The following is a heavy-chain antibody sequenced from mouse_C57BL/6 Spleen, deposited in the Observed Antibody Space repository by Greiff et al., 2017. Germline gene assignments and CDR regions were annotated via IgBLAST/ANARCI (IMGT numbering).Heavy chain of an antibody. D-gene: IGHD2-3*01. V-gene: IGHV1-82*01. Sequence: QVQLKQSGPELVKPGASVTISCTASGYAFRSSWMNWVKQRTGKGLDWIGRIYPGDGDTNYNGKFKGQATLTADKSSSTAYMQLSSLTSEDSAVYFCARDDGYYYFDVWGTGTTVTVSS. J-gene: IGHJ1*03. CDR1: GYAFRSSW. CDR2: IYPGDGDT. CDR3: ARDDGYYYFDV.